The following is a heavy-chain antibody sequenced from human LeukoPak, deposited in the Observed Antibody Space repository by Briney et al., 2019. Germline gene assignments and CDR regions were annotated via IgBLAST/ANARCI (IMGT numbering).Heavy chain of an antibody. CDR2: SRNKAKSYTT. CDR3: ARAGPYDSGIYPFDS. J-gene: IGHJ4*02. D-gene: IGHD3-10*01. V-gene: IGHV3-72*01. Sequence: AGGSLRLSCATSGFTFSDHYIDWVRQAPGKGLEWVGRSRNKAKSYTTQYAASVKGRFTISRDDSKNSVYLQMNSLETEDTAVYYCARAGPYDSGIYPFDSWGQGTLVTVSS. CDR1: GFTFSDHY.